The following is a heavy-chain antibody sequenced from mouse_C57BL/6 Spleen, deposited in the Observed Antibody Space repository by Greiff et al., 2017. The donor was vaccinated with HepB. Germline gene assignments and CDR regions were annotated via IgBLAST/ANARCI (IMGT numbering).Heavy chain of an antibody. CDR1: GYTFTSYW. D-gene: IGHD2-5*01. V-gene: IGHV1-52*01. Sequence: QVQLQQPGAELVRPGSSVKLSCKASGYTFTSYWMHWVKQRPIQGLEWIGNIDPSDSETHYNQKFKDKATLTVDKSSSTAYMQLSSLTSEDSAVYYCSRSGYSNYVYWYFDVWGTGTTVTVSS. CDR2: IDPSDSET. J-gene: IGHJ1*03. CDR3: SRSGYSNYVYWYFDV.